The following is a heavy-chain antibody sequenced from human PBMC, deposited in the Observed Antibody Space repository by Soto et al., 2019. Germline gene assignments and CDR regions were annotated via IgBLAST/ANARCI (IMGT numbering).Heavy chain of an antibody. CDR1: GFSLTTGGAG. Sequence: QITLKESGPTLVKPTQTLTLTCTFSGFSLTTGGAGVGWIRQPPGKALEWLALIYWNDDTRYSPSLKSRLTITKDTSKHQVVLRMTNMDPVDTATYYCAHRGYGNYPRDNWFDPWGQGILVIASS. D-gene: IGHD4-17*01. J-gene: IGHJ5*02. CDR3: AHRGYGNYPRDNWFDP. V-gene: IGHV2-5*01. CDR2: IYWNDDT.